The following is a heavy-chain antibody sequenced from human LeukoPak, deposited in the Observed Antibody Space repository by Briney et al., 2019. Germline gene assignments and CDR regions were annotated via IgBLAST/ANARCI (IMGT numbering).Heavy chain of an antibody. D-gene: IGHD2/OR15-2a*01. Sequence: ASLKVSCKASGYTFTGYYMHWVRQAPGQRLEWMGWINPNSGGTNYAQKFQGRVTMTRDTSISTAYMELSRLRSDDTAVYYCARDGAFLGSVNLYWGQGTLVTVSS. CDR2: INPNSGGT. J-gene: IGHJ4*02. CDR1: GYTFTGYY. CDR3: ARDGAFLGSVNLY. V-gene: IGHV1-2*02.